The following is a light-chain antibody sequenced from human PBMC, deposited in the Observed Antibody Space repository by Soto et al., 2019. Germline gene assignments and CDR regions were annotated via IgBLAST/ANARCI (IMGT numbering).Light chain of an antibody. CDR1: QNIDFY. CDR2: AAS. Sequence: DIHMAHSPSSLSASFGDRVTITFRASQNIDFYLNWYQQRPGKAPKLLIYAASSLQSGVPSRFSGSGSGTDFTLAINSLQPKDFATYYCQQTYITPITFGQGTRLEIK. V-gene: IGKV1-39*01. CDR3: QQTYITPIT. J-gene: IGKJ5*01.